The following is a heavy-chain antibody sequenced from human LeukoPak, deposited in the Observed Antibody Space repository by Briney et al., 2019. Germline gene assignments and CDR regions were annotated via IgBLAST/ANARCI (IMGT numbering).Heavy chain of an antibody. D-gene: IGHD3-10*01. CDR2: IIPILGIA. J-gene: IGHJ5*02. V-gene: IGHV1-69*04. Sequence: SVKVSCKASGGTFSSYAISWVRQAPGQGLEWMGRIIPILGIANYAQKFQGRVTITADKSTSTAYMELSSLRSEDTAVYYCAREVEVPYYYGSGSQYNWFDPWGQGTLVTVSS. CDR1: GGTFSSYA. CDR3: AREVEVPYYYGSGSQYNWFDP.